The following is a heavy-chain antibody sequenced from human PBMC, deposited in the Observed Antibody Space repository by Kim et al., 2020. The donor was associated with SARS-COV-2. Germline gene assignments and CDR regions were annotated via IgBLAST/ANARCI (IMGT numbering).Heavy chain of an antibody. D-gene: IGHD3-9*01. V-gene: IGHV3-21*01. CDR2: SYI. J-gene: IGHJ6*02. Sequence: SYIYCADSAKGRFTISRDNAKSSLFLQMNSLRVEDTGVYYCARFEGYGMDVWGQGTTVTVSS. CDR3: ARFEGYGMDV.